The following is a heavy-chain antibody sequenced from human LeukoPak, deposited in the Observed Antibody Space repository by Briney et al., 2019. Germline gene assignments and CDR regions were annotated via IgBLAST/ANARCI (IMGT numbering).Heavy chain of an antibody. CDR3: ARDVPYCSGGSCYSGWFDP. Sequence: GGSLRLSCAASGFTFSSYGMHWVRQAPGKGLEWVAVIWYDGSNKYYADSVKGRFTISRDNSKNTLYLQMNSLRAEDTAVYYCARDVPYCSGGSCYSGWFDPWGQGTLVTVSS. J-gene: IGHJ5*02. CDR1: GFTFSSYG. CDR2: IWYDGSNK. V-gene: IGHV3-33*01. D-gene: IGHD2-15*01.